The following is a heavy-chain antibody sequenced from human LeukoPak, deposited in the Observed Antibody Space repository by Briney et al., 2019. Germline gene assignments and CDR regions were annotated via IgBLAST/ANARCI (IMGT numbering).Heavy chain of an antibody. Sequence: GGSLRLPCAASGFTFSSYGMHWVRQAPGKGLEWVAVISYDGSNKYYADSVKGRFTISRDNSKNTLYLQMNSLRAEDTAVYYCAKFVGAYSPIDYWGQGTLVTVSS. CDR3: AKFVGAYSPIDY. V-gene: IGHV3-30*18. D-gene: IGHD4-11*01. J-gene: IGHJ4*02. CDR1: GFTFSSYG. CDR2: ISYDGSNK.